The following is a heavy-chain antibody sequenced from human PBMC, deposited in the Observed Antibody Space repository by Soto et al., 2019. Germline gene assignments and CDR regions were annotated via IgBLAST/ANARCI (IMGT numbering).Heavy chain of an antibody. D-gene: IGHD3-3*01. J-gene: IGHJ5*02. CDR3: ATSYDSGFDP. CDR1: GYSFSTYD. CDR2: ISPKNGNR. Sequence: QPQLVQSGAEVRETGASVKLSCKASGYSFSTYDISWLRQAPGKGLEWMGVISPKNGNRNFAWKFLDRVIMTTDTSSNTAYMELESLRYDDTAIYYCATSYDSGFDPWGHGTLVTVSS. V-gene: IGHV1-18*04.